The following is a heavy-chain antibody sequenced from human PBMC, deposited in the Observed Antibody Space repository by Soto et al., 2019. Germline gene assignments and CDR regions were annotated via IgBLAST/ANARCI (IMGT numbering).Heavy chain of an antibody. V-gene: IGHV3-33*01. CDR1: GFTFSSYG. CDR3: ARDRRRLLWFAGGYGMDV. CDR2: IWYDGSNE. D-gene: IGHD3-10*01. J-gene: IGHJ6*02. Sequence: GGSLRLSCAASGFTFSSYGMHWVRQAPGKGLEWVAVIWYDGSNEYYADSVKGRFTISRDNSKNTLYLQMNSLRAEDTAVYYCARDRRRLLWFAGGYGMDVWGQGTTVTVSS.